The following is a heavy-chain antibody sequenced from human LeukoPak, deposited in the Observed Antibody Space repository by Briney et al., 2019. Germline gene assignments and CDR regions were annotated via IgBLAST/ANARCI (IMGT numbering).Heavy chain of an antibody. CDR2: ISYDGSNK. V-gene: IGHV3-30-3*01. D-gene: IGHD3-10*01. CDR1: GFIFSSYA. CDR3: AKDNAYYYADY. J-gene: IGHJ4*02. Sequence: GGSLRLSCAASGFIFSSYAMHWVRQAPGKGLEWVAVISYDGSNKYYADSVKGRFTISRDNSKNTLYLQMNSLRAEDTAVYYCAKDNAYYYADYWGQGTLVTVSS.